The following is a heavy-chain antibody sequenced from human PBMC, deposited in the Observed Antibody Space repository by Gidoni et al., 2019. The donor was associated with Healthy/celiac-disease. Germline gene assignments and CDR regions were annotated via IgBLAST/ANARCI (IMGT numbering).Heavy chain of an antibody. CDR3: ARKDAGAMAMDV. CDR2: IYTSGST. J-gene: IGHJ6*02. D-gene: IGHD1-26*01. CDR1: GGSISSGSYY. Sequence: QVQLQESGPGLVKPSQTLSLTCTVPGGSISSGSYYWSWIRQPAGKGLEWIGRIYTSGSTNYNPSLKSRVTISVDTSKNQFSLKLSSVTAADTAVYYCARKDAGAMAMDVWGQGTTVTVSS. V-gene: IGHV4-61*02.